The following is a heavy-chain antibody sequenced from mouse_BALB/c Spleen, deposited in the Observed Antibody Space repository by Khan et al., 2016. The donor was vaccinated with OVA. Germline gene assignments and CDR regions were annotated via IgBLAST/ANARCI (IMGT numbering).Heavy chain of an antibody. D-gene: IGHD2-10*01. V-gene: IGHV9-3-1*01. J-gene: IGHJ4*01. CDR1: GYTFTKFG. CDR2: INTYTGEP. CDR3: AIPPYFSYTMAY. Sequence: QIQLVQSGPELKKPGETVKISCKASGYTFTKFGMNWVKQAPGKGLEWMGWINTYTGEPTYADDFKGRFAFSMETSASTAYLQINNLKDEDTATXFCAIPPYFSYTMAYWGQGTSVTVSS.